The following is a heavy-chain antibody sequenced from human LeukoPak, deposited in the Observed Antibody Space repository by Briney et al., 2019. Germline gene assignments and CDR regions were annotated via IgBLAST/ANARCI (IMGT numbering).Heavy chain of an antibody. V-gene: IGHV3-30*18. D-gene: IGHD3-10*01. J-gene: IGHJ4*02. Sequence: GGSLRLSCAASGFTFSSYGMHWVRQAPGKGLEWVAVISYDGSNKYYADSVKGRFTISRDNSKNTLYLQMNSLRAEDTAVYYCAKNTYYDTGTYYFDYWGQGILVTVSS. CDR1: GFTFSSYG. CDR3: AKNTYYDTGTYYFDY. CDR2: ISYDGSNK.